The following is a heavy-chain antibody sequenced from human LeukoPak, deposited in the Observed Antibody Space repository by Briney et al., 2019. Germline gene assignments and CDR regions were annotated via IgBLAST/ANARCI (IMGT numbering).Heavy chain of an antibody. Sequence: PSETLSLTCTVSGGSISSGGYYWSWIRQHPGKGLEWIGYIYYSGSTHYNPSLKSRVTISVDTSKNQFSLKLSSVTAADTAVYYCAGSRLVAATFDYWGQGTLVTVSS. CDR3: AGSRLVAATFDY. J-gene: IGHJ4*02. D-gene: IGHD2-15*01. V-gene: IGHV4-31*03. CDR1: GGSISSGGYY. CDR2: IYYSGST.